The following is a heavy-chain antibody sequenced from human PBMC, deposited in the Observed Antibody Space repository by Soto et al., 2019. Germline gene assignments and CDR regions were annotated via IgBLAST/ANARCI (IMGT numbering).Heavy chain of an antibody. CDR3: ARESIVVVPAKAFDI. CDR2: ISSSSSYI. D-gene: IGHD2-2*01. V-gene: IGHV3-21*01. J-gene: IGHJ3*02. Sequence: GGSLRLSCSASGFTLSNDLVHWVRQAPGKGLEWVSSISSSSSYIYYADSVKGRFTISRDNAKNSLYLQMNSLRAEDTAVYYCARESIVVVPAKAFDIWGQGTMVT. CDR1: GFTLSNDL.